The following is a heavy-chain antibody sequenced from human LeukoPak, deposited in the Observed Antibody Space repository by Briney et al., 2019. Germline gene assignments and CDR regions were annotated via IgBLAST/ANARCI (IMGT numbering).Heavy chain of an antibody. CDR2: IRSKANNYAT. Sequence: GGSLKLSCEASEFTFSGSAMHWVRQASGRGLEWLGRIRSKANNYATAYAASVKGRFTISRDDSKNTAYLQMNSLKTEDTAVYSCLTGPFDYWGQGTPVTVSS. J-gene: IGHJ4*02. V-gene: IGHV3-73*01. CDR3: LTGPFDY. CDR1: EFTFSGSA.